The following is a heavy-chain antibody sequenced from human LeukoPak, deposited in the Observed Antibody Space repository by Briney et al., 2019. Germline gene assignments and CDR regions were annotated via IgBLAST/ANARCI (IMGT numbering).Heavy chain of an antibody. CDR3: ARDRSGGSRHDAFDI. D-gene: IGHD2-15*01. CDR2: MNPNSGNT. V-gene: IGHV1-8*01. J-gene: IGHJ3*02. Sequence: GASLKVSCKASGYTFTSYDINWVRQATGQGLEWRGWMNPNSGNTGYAQKFQGRVTMTRNTSISTAYMELSSLRSEDTAVYYCARDRSGGSRHDAFDIWGLGTMVTVSS. CDR1: GYTFTSYD.